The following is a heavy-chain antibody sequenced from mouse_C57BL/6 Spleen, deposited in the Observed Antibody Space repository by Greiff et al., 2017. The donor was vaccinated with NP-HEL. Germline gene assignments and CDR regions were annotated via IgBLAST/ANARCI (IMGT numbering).Heavy chain of an antibody. V-gene: IGHV1-26*01. CDR3: AREGAYGNHFDY. J-gene: IGHJ2*01. CDR2: INPNNGGT. D-gene: IGHD2-1*01. CDR1: GYTFTDYY. Sequence: VQLQQSGPELVKPGASVKISCKASGYTFTDYYMNWVKQSHGKSLEWIGDINPNNGGTSYNQKFKGKATLTVDKSSSTAYMELRSLTSEYSAVYYCAREGAYGNHFDYWGQGTTLTVSS.